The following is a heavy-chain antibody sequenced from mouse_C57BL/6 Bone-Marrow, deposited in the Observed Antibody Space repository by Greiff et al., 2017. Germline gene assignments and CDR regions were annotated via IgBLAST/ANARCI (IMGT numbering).Heavy chain of an antibody. V-gene: IGHV1-78*01. J-gene: IGHJ2*01. CDR3: ARGNYCGSTYFDY. CDR2: IYPRDGST. CDR1: GYTFTDHS. D-gene: IGHD1-1*01. Sequence: VQLQQSDAELVKPGASVKISCKASGYTFTDHSIHWMKQRPEQGLEWIGYIYPRDGSTKYNEKFKGKATLTADKSSSTAYMQLNSLTSEDSAVYFCARGNYCGSTYFDYWGQGTTLTVSS.